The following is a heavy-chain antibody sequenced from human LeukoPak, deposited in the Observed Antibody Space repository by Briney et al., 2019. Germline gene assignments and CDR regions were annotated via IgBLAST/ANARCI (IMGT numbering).Heavy chain of an antibody. D-gene: IGHD6-13*01. J-gene: IGHJ5*02. V-gene: IGHV1-18*01. CDR3: ARVLEAAGQYNWFDP. Sequence: ASVKVSCKASGYTFTSYGISWVRQAPGQGLEWMGWISAYNGNTNYAQKLQGRVTMATDTSTSTAYMELRSLRSDDTAVYYCARVLEAAGQYNWFDPWGQGTLVTVSS. CDR2: ISAYNGNT. CDR1: GYTFTSYG.